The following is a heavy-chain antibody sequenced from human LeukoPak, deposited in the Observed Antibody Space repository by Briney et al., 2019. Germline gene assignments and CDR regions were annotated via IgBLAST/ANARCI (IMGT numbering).Heavy chain of an antibody. CDR1: GGSINSDNYY. J-gene: IGHJ3*02. CDR2: IFYTGST. D-gene: IGHD3-16*01. V-gene: IGHV4-30-4*01. CDR3: ARIGDDFDI. Sequence: PSETLSLTCTVSGGSINSDNYYWSWIRQPPGKGLEWIGYIFYTGSTYYNPSLKSRVTISGDMSKSQFSLKLSSVTAADTAVYYCARIGDDFDIWGQGTMVTVSS.